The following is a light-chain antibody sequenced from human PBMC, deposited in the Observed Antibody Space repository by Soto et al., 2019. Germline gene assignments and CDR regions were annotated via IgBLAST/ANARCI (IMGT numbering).Light chain of an antibody. CDR2: EDN. CDR1: SSDVGGYNL. J-gene: IGLJ2*01. Sequence: QSVLTQPASVSGPPGQSIVISCTGTSSDVGGYNLVSWYQQYPGKAPKLLISEDNRRPSGVSNRFSGSKSGNTASLTISGLQADDEADYYCCAYAGNNIVVFGGGTQLTVL. CDR3: CAYAGNNIVV. V-gene: IGLV2-23*01.